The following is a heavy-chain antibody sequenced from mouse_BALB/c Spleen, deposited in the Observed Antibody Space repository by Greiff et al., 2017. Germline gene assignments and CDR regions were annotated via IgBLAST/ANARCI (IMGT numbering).Heavy chain of an antibody. J-gene: IGHJ3*01. V-gene: IGHV5-6*01. D-gene: IGHD1-1*01. Sequence: EVMLVESGGDLVKPGGSLKLSCAASGFTFSSYGMSWVRQTPDKRLEWVATISSGGSYTYYPDSVKGRFTISRDNAKNTLYLQMSSLKSEDTAMYYCARPEGNYAWFAYWGQGTLVTVSA. CDR1: GFTFSSYG. CDR2: ISSGGSYT. CDR3: ARPEGNYAWFAY.